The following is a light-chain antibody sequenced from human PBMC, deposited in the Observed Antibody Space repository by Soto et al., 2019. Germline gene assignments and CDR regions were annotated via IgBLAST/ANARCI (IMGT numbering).Light chain of an antibody. CDR3: QQYDEHSIS. CDR1: QSISSW. CDR2: DAS. J-gene: IGKJ5*01. Sequence: DIQMTQSPSTLSASVGDRVTITCRASQSISSWLAWYQQKTGKAPKLLIYDASSLESGVPSRFSGSGSGTEFTLSISSLQPDDFGTYYCQQYDEHSISFGQGTRLEI. V-gene: IGKV1-5*01.